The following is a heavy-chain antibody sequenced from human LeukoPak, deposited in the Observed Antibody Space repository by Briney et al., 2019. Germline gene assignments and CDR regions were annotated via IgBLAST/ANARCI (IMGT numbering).Heavy chain of an antibody. CDR3: ARNVNADY. Sequence: SETLSLTCTVSGGSISGYYWSWIPQPPGKGLEGIGYIYKRGSPNYNPSLQSRVTISVDPSKHQFSLKLSSVTAADPAVYYCARNVNADYWGQGTLVIVSP. CDR1: GGSISGYY. V-gene: IGHV4-59*01. J-gene: IGHJ4*02. CDR2: IYKRGSP.